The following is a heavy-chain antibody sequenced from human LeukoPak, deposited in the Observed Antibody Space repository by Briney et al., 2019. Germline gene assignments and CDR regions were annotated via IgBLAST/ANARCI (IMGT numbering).Heavy chain of an antibody. CDR2: MNPNSGNT. D-gene: IGHD1-26*01. CDR3: ARALNSGSYYEPFSY. V-gene: IGHV1-8*01. Sequence: VSVKVSCKASGYTFTSYDINWVRQATGQGLEWMGWMNPNSGNTGYAQKFQGRVTMTRDTSTSTVYMELSSLRSEDTAVYYCARALNSGSYYEPFSYWGQGTLVTVSS. CDR1: GYTFTSYD. J-gene: IGHJ4*02.